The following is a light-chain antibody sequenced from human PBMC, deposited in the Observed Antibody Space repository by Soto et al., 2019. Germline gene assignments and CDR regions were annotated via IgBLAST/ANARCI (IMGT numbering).Light chain of an antibody. Sequence: QSVLTQPASLSGSAGQSTTISCTGTSSVIGAYDYVSWFHPHPGKAPKLMISEVNNRHSGVSRRFCPPKSGNTISLTISELQVEAEAEDFCFSFTTTSTHVFGTGTQVTV. CDR2: EVN. CDR3: FSFTTTSTHV. V-gene: IGLV2-14*01. J-gene: IGLJ1*01. CDR1: SSVIGAYDY.